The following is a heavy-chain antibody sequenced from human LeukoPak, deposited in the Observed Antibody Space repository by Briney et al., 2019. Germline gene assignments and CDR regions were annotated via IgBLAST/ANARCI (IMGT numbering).Heavy chain of an antibody. J-gene: IGHJ4*02. Sequence: GGSLRLSCAASGFTFSNAWMSWVRQAPGKGLEWVGRIKSKTDGGTTDYAAPVKGRFTISRDDSKNTLYLQMNSLKTEDTAVYYSTTDLEAYIVVVPAAHWGQGTLVTVSS. CDR1: GFTFSNAW. CDR2: IKSKTDGGTT. V-gene: IGHV3-15*01. CDR3: TTDLEAYIVVVPAAH. D-gene: IGHD2-2*01.